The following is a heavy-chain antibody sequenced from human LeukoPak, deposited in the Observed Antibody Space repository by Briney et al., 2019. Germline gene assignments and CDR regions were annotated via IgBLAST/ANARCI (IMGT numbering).Heavy chain of an antibody. J-gene: IGHJ5*02. D-gene: IGHD6-19*01. CDR3: ARAVAGTHWLDP. Sequence: GQSLRLSCAASGFTFSIYDMHWVRHVTGKGLEWVSGIDTAGGAYYPDSVKGRFTMSRENAKNSLHLQMNSLTAGDTAVYYCARAVAGTHWLDPWGQGTLVTVSS. CDR1: GFTFSIYD. V-gene: IGHV3-13*01. CDR2: IDTAGGA.